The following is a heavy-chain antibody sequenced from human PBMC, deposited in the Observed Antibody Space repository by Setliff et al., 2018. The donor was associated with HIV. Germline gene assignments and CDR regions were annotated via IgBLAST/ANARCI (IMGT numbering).Heavy chain of an antibody. CDR2: IYTSGST. CDR3: ARPSGGVLRYYYYYMDV. V-gene: IGHV4-61*09. J-gene: IGHJ6*03. D-gene: IGHD3-16*01. Sequence: SETLSLTCTVSGGSISSGSYYWSWIRQPAGKGLEWIGHIYTSGSTNYNPSLKSRVTISIDTSKNQFSLKLSSVTAADTAVYYCARPSGGVLRYYYYYMDVWGKGTTVTVSS. CDR1: GGSISSGSYY.